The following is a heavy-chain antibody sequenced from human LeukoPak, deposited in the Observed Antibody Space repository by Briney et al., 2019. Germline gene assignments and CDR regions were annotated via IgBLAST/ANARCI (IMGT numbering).Heavy chain of an antibody. Sequence: GGSLRLSCAASGFTFSNYEMNWVRQAPGKGLEWVSYISSSGSTIYYADSVKGRFTISRDNAKNSLYLQMNSLGAEDTAVYYCARDLSWDGNVYFDDWGQGTLVTVSS. CDR3: ARDLSWDGNVYFDD. D-gene: IGHD1-26*01. J-gene: IGHJ4*02. CDR1: GFTFSNYE. CDR2: ISSSGSTI. V-gene: IGHV3-48*03.